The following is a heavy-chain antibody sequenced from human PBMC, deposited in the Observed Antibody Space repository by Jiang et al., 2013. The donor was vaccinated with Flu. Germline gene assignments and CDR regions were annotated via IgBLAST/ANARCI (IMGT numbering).Heavy chain of an antibody. J-gene: IGHJ6*02. CDR1: SYA. V-gene: IGHV3-23*01. CDR2: ISGSGGST. D-gene: IGHD6-19*01. Sequence: SYAMSWVARXQGRGWSGSSAISGSGGSTYYADSVKGHVTISADKSISTAYLQWSSLKASDTAMYYCARSAPSGWYLNYYYYYGMDVWGQGTTVTVSS. CDR3: ARSAPSGWYLNYYYYYGMDV.